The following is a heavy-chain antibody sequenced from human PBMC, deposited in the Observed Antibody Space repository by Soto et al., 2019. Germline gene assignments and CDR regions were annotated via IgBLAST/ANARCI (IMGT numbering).Heavy chain of an antibody. D-gene: IGHD3-22*01. CDR3: ARGASYYDSSGYSGGFDP. CDR1: GYTFTSYD. CDR2: MNPNSGNT. J-gene: IGHJ5*02. Sequence: QVQLVQSGAEVKKPGASVKVSCKASGYTFTSYDINWVRQATGQGLEGMGWMNPNSGNTGYAQKFQGRVTMTRNTSISTAYMELSSLRSEDTAVYYCARGASYYDSSGYSGGFDPWGQGTLVTVSS. V-gene: IGHV1-8*01.